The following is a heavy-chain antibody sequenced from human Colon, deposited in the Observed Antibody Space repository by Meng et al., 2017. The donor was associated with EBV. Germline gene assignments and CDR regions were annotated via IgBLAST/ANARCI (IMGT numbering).Heavy chain of an antibody. Sequence: QLKLRSPVPGLVKASLPRSLTFTVSGGFISSGGYSWSWSRQHPGKGLDWIGYLYYIGSTYYNPSLTSRVTISIDTSKNQFSLKLSSVPAADTAVYYCARGPSRWLQFSFDYWGQGTLVTVSS. D-gene: IGHD5-24*01. CDR3: ARGPSRWLQFSFDY. J-gene: IGHJ4*02. CDR2: LYYIGST. V-gene: IGHV4-31*03. CDR1: GGFISSGGYS.